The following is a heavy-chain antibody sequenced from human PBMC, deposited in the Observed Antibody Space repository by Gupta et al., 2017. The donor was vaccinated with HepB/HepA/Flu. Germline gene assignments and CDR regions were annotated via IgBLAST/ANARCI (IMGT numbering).Heavy chain of an antibody. CDR3: TTSTTIFDNWFDP. J-gene: IGHJ5*02. CDR1: GGSISGSSHY. Sequence: QLQLQESGPGLVKPSETLSLTCTVSGGSISGSSHYWGWIRQTPGKGLEWIGSIYYSGTTYYKPSLKSRLSQSVDTSKNQFSLSLNSVTAADTGVYYCTTSTTIFDNWFDPWGPGILVTVSS. CDR2: IYYSGTT. V-gene: IGHV4-39*01. D-gene: IGHD3-3*01.